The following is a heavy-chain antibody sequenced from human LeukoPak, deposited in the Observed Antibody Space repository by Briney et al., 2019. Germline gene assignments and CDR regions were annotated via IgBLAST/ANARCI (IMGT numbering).Heavy chain of an antibody. V-gene: IGHV4-59*08. CDR3: ARRPSVTAFDF. D-gene: IGHD2-21*02. Sequence: AETLSLTCTASGGSISSFHWGWIRQPPGTGLEWIGYSYYTGSTNSILSLNSRVTISVDTSKSQFSLKLSSVTAAVTAVYFCARRPSVTAFDFWGQGTLVTVSS. J-gene: IGHJ4*02. CDR2: SYYTGST. CDR1: GGSISSFH.